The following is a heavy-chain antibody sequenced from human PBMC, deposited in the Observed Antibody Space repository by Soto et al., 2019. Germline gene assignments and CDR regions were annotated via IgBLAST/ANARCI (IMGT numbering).Heavy chain of an antibody. J-gene: IGHJ4*02. CDR2: ISGSGDRT. D-gene: IGHD2-15*01. CDR3: VKDDGGNPSTEPH. Sequence: DVQLQESGGGLVQPGGSLRLSCAASGITIRNYPMSWVRQAPGKGLDWVSGISGSGDRTYYADSAKGRFTISKDFSKNSLSLKLDSLRVEDTAVYFCVKDDGGNPSTEPHWGQGTLVTVCS. V-gene: IGHV3-23*01. CDR1: GITIRNYP.